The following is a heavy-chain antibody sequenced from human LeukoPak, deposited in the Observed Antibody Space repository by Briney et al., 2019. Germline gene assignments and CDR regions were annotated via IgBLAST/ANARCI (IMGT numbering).Heavy chain of an antibody. J-gene: IGHJ4*02. CDR3: ARDSGDIVSEGGYFDY. Sequence: GGSLRLSCAASGFTFSSYAMGWVRQAPGKGLVWVSRINSDGSSTSYADSVKGRFTISRDNAKNTLYLQMNSLRAEDTAVYYCARDSGDIVSEGGYFDYWGQGTLVTVSS. CDR2: INSDGSST. V-gene: IGHV3-74*01. D-gene: IGHD5/OR15-5a*01. CDR1: GFTFSSYA.